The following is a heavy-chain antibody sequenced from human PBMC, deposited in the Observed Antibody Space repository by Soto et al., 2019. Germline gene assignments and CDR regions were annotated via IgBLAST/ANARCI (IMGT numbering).Heavy chain of an antibody. V-gene: IGHV4-61*01. Sequence: ETLSLTCSVAGGPVRTGSYYWSWIRQPPGKGLEWIGFIPNNGSPDYNPSLKSRVVVSIDRSKNQFSLKVNSVTAAATAVYFCARIGWGGDSWGQGTL. D-gene: IGHD7-27*01. CDR2: IPNNGSP. J-gene: IGHJ4*02. CDR1: GGPVRTGSYY. CDR3: ARIGWGGDS.